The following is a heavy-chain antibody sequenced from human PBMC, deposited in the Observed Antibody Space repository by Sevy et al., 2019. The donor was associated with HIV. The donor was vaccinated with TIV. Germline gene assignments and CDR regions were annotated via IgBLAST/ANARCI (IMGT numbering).Heavy chain of an antibody. CDR3: ATSGSYSGYFDY. Sequence: ASVKVSCKASGYTFTGYYMHWVRQAPGQGLEWMGWINPNSGGTNYAQKFQGRVTMTRDTSISTAYMELGRLRSDDTAMFYCATSGSYSGYFDYWGQGTLVTVSS. J-gene: IGHJ4*02. CDR1: GYTFTGYY. D-gene: IGHD1-26*01. V-gene: IGHV1-2*02. CDR2: INPNSGGT.